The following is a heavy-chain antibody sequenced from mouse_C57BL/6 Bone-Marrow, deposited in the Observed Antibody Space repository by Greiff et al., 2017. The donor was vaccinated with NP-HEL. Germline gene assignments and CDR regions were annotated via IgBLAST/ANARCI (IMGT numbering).Heavy chain of an antibody. CDR3: AKLGRDYAMGY. V-gene: IGHV1-80*01. CDR1: GYAFSSYW. Sequence: QVQLQQSGAELVKPGASVKISCKASGYAFSSYWMNWVKQRPGKGLEWIGQIYPGDGDTNYNGKFKGKATLTADKSSSTAYMQLSSLTSEDTAVYFCAKLGRDYAMGYWGQEASDTVSS. J-gene: IGHJ4*01. CDR2: IYPGDGDT. D-gene: IGHD4-1*01.